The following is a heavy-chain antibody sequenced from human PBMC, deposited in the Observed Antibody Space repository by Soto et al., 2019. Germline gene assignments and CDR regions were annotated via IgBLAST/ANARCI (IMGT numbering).Heavy chain of an antibody. V-gene: IGHV4-31*03. CDR1: GGSISSGGYY. J-gene: IGHJ6*02. D-gene: IGHD3-10*01. CDR2: IYYSGST. CDR3: ARGRGFGSGTKNYYYYGMDV. Sequence: PSETLSLTCTVSGGSISSGGYYWSWIRQHPGKGLEWIGYIYYSGSTYYNPSLKSRVTISVDTSKNQFSLKLSSVTAADTAVYYCARGRGFGSGTKNYYYYGMDVWGQGTTVTVSS.